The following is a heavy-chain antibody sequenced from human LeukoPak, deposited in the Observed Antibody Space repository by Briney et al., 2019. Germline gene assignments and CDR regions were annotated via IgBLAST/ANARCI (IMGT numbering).Heavy chain of an antibody. V-gene: IGHV4-59*01. Sequence: SETLSLTCTVSGGSISSYYWSWIRQPPGKGLEWIGYIYYSGSTNYNPSLKSRVTISVDTSENQFSLKLSSVTAADTAVYYCARNIGAALNWFDPWGQGTLVTVSS. J-gene: IGHJ5*02. CDR1: GGSISSYY. D-gene: IGHD6-25*01. CDR3: ARNIGAALNWFDP. CDR2: IYYSGST.